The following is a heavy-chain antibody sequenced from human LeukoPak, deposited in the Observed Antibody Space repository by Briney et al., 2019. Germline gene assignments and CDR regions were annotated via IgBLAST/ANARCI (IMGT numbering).Heavy chain of an antibody. CDR2: ISGSGGGT. D-gene: IGHD2-2*01. Sequence: GGSLRLSCTASGFTFSSYAMNWVRQAPGKGLEWVSAISGSGGGTYYADSVKGRFTISRDNSKNTLYLQMNSLRAEDTAVYYCAKDPRYCSSTSCPRREYFQHWGQGTLVTVSS. CDR1: GFTFSSYA. CDR3: AKDPRYCSSTSCPRREYFQH. J-gene: IGHJ1*01. V-gene: IGHV3-23*01.